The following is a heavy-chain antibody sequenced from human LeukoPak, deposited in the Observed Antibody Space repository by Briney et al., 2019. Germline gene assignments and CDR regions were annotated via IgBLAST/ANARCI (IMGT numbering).Heavy chain of an antibody. Sequence: GGSLRHTCAASGFTFSSYGMSWVRQAPRKGLEWVSAISGSGGSTNYADSVKGRFTISRDNSKNTLYLQMNSLRAEDTAVHYCAKDYYGSGEYYYYYYMDVWGKGTTVTVSS. D-gene: IGHD3-10*01. CDR3: AKDYYGSGEYYYYYYMDV. J-gene: IGHJ6*03. V-gene: IGHV3-23*01. CDR1: GFTFSSYG. CDR2: ISGSGGST.